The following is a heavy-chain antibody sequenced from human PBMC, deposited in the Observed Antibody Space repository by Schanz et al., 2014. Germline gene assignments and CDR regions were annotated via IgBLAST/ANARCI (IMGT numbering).Heavy chain of an antibody. CDR2: INGDGSST. CDR3: ARPALWFGDNCFDP. V-gene: IGHV3-74*01. J-gene: IGHJ5*02. CDR1: GFTFSNYW. D-gene: IGHD3-10*01. Sequence: EVQLVESGGGLVQPGGSLRLSCAASGFTFSNYWMHWVRQAPGKGLVWVSRINGDGSSTSYADSVKGRFTISRDNAKNTLYLQMNSLRAEDTAVYYCARPALWFGDNCFDPWGQGTLVTVSS.